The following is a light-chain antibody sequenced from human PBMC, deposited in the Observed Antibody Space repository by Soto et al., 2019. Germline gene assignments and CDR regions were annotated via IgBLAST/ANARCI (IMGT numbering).Light chain of an antibody. CDR1: NIGSKS. CDR3: QMWDSSSDHYV. V-gene: IGLV3-21*04. CDR2: YDS. Sequence: SYELTQPPSVSVAPGKTVRITCGGNNIGSKSVHWYQQKPGQAPVLVIYYDSDRPSGIPERFSGSNSGNTATLTISRVEAGDEADYYCQMWDSSSDHYVFGTGTKVTVL. J-gene: IGLJ1*01.